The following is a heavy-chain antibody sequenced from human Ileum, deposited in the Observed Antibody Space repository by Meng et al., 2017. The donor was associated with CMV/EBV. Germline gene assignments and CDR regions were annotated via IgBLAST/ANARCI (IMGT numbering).Heavy chain of an antibody. J-gene: IGHJ6*02. CDR1: GYTFTGYY. V-gene: IGHV1-2*02. CDR2: INPNSGGT. Sequence: ASVKVSCKASGYTFTGYYMHWVRQAPGQGLEWMGWINPNSGGTNYAQKLQGRVTMTRDTSSSTAYMELSRLRSDDTAVYYCARVVIFGVVIRGGMDVWGQGTTVTVSS. CDR3: ARVVIFGVVIRGGMDV. D-gene: IGHD3-3*01.